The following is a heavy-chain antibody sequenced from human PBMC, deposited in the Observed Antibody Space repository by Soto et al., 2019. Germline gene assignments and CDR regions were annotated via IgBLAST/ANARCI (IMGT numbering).Heavy chain of an antibody. J-gene: IGHJ6*02. CDR1: GFTFSSYG. CDR3: AKDLLPPGRACGIDV. V-gene: IGHV3-30*18. Sequence: QVQLVESGGGVVQPGRSLRLSCAASGFTFSSYGMHWVRQAPGKGLEWVAVISYDGSNKYYADSVKGRFTISRDNSKNTLYLQMNSLRAEDTAVYYCAKDLLPPGRACGIDVWGQGTTVTVSS. CDR2: ISYDGSNK.